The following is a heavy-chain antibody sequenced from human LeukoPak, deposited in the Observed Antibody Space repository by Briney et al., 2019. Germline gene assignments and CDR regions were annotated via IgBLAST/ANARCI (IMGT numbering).Heavy chain of an antibody. CDR1: GGSISSYY. J-gene: IGHJ5*02. Sequence: PSETLSLTCTVSGGSISSYYWSWIRQPPGKGLEWIGYIFYSGSTNYNPSLRSRVTISVDRSKNQFSLKLSSVTAADTAVYYCASVRPGAWFDPWGQGTLVTVSS. CDR2: IFYSGST. V-gene: IGHV4-59*12. CDR3: ASVRPGAWFDP. D-gene: IGHD7-27*01.